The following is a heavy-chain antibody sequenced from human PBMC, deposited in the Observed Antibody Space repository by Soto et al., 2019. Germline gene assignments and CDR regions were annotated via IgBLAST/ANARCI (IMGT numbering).Heavy chain of an antibody. CDR3: ARDRGGYSSSWYRSGMDV. D-gene: IGHD6-13*01. CDR2: IYYSGST. J-gene: IGHJ6*02. V-gene: IGHV4-59*01. CDR1: GGSISSYY. Sequence: SETLSLTCTVSGGSISSYYWSWIRQPPGKGLEWIGYIYYSGSTNYNPPLKSRVTISVDTSKNQFSLKLSSVTAADTAVYYCARDRGGYSSSWYRSGMDVWGQGTTVTVSS.